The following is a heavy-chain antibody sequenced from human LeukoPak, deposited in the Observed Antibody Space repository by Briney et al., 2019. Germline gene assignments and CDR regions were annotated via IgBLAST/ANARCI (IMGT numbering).Heavy chain of an antibody. CDR3: ARDRPYSGAAHFDP. Sequence: RDSVKVSCKASGYTFTSYGISWVRQAPGQGLEWMGWISAYNGNTNYAQKLQGRVTMTTDTSTSTAYMELRSLRSDDTAVYYCARDRPYSGAAHFDPWGQGTLVTVSS. D-gene: IGHD4-11*01. CDR2: ISAYNGNT. CDR1: GYTFTSYG. V-gene: IGHV1-18*01. J-gene: IGHJ5*02.